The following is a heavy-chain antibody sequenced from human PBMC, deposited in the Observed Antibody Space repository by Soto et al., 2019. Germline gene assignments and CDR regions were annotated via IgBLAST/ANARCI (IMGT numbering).Heavy chain of an antibody. CDR1: GFTFSNYW. CDR3: ASDRHIGP. D-gene: IGHD2-21*01. J-gene: IGHJ5*02. Sequence: SLRLYCAASGFTFSNYWMSWVRQATGKGLEWVANINQDGSESNYADSVKGRFTISRDNAENSLYLQMTSLRAEDTAVYYCASDRHIGPWGQGTLVTVSS. V-gene: IGHV3-7*01. CDR2: INQDGSES.